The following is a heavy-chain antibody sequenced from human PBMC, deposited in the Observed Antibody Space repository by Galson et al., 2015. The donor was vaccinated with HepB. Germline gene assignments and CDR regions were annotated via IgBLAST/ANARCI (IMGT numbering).Heavy chain of an antibody. CDR1: GFTFTDNW. CDR3: AREMNGAAGAIGDY. J-gene: IGHJ4*02. D-gene: IGHD6-13*01. V-gene: IGHV1-46*01. CDR2: INPYDGTT. Sequence: SVKVSCKASGFTFTDNWMHWVRQAPGEGPEWMGIINPYDGTTTYAQKFQGRVTMTRDTPTSTLYMQLSHLRSEDTAFYFCAREMNGAAGAIGDYWGQGTLVTVSS.